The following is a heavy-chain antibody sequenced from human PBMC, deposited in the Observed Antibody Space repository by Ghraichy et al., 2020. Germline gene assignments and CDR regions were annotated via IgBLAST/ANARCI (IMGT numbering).Heavy chain of an antibody. J-gene: IGHJ4*02. CDR3: AIWYGSGSYEFSYFDY. V-gene: IGHV3-23*01. CDR1: GFTFSSYA. Sequence: GGSLRLSCAASGFTFSSYAMSWVRQAPGKGLEWVSAISGSGGSTYYADSVKGRFTISRDNSKNTLYLQMNSLRAEDTAVYYCAIWYGSGSYEFSYFDYWGQGTLVTVSS. D-gene: IGHD3-10*01. CDR2: ISGSGGST.